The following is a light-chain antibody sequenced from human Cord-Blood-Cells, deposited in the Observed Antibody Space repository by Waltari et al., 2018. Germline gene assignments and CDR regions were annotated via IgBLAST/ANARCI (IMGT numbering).Light chain of an antibody. V-gene: IGLV2-11*01. Sequence: QSALTQPRSVSGSPGQSVTISCTGTSSDVGGYNYVSWYQQHPGKAPKLMSYDVSKRPSGVPDRFSGSKSGNTASLTISGLQAEDEGDYYCCSYAGSYTWVFGGGTKLTVL. CDR1: SSDVGGYNY. CDR2: DVS. J-gene: IGLJ3*02. CDR3: CSYAGSYTWV.